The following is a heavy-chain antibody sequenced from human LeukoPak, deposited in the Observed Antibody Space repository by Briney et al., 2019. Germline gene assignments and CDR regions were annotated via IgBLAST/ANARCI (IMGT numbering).Heavy chain of an antibody. D-gene: IGHD3-22*01. J-gene: IGHJ4*02. V-gene: IGHV1-2*02. Sequence: GSVKVSCKPCRYTFTGYNMQGVRQAPGQGGELIGWIHPNTARTNYAQNFPRRVTMPRDTSISTAYMQLSRLRSHDTAVYYCARAGYYDIDYWGQGTLVTVSS. CDR2: IHPNTART. CDR1: RYTFTGYN. CDR3: ARAGYYDIDY.